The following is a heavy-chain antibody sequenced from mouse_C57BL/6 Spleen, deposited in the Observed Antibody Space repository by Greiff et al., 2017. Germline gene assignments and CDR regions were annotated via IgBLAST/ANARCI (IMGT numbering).Heavy chain of an antibody. CDR3: ARHYGSIYWYFDV. D-gene: IGHD1-1*01. Sequence: EVQLVESGGGLVKPGGSLKLSCAASGFTFSDYGMHWVRQAPEKGLEWVAYISSGSSTIYYADTVKGRFTISRDNAKNTLFLQMTSLRSEDTAMYYCARHYGSIYWYFDVWGTGTTVTVSS. V-gene: IGHV5-17*01. J-gene: IGHJ1*03. CDR2: ISSGSSTI. CDR1: GFTFSDYG.